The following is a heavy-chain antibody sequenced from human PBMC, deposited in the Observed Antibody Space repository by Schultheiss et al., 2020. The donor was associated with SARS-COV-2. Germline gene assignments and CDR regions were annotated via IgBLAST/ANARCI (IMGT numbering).Heavy chain of an antibody. Sequence: ASVKVSCKVSGYTLTDLSMHWVRQAPGKGLEWMGGFDPEAGETIYAQKFQGRVTMTEDTSTSTAYMELRSLRSDDTAVYYCARDPGPYSGYDRGEFDYWGQGTLVTVSS. D-gene: IGHD5-12*01. CDR3: ARDPGPYSGYDRGEFDY. J-gene: IGHJ4*02. CDR2: FDPEAGET. CDR1: GYTLTDLS. V-gene: IGHV1-24*01.